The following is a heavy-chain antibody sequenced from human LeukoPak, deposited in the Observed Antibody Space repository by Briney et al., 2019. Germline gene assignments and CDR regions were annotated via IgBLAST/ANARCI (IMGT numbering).Heavy chain of an antibody. V-gene: IGHV1-2*02. D-gene: IGHD1-26*01. Sequence: ASVKVSCKASGYTFTGYYMHWVRQAPGQGLEGMGWIHPNSGGTNSAQKFQGRVTMTRDTSMSTAYMELSRLRSDDTAVYYCARGQIVGARLPVTDYWGQGTLVTVSS. CDR1: GYTFTGYY. J-gene: IGHJ4*02. CDR2: IHPNSGGT. CDR3: ARGQIVGARLPVTDY.